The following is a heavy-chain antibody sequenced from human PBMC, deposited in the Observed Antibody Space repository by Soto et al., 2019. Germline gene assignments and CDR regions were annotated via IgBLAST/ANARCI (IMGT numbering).Heavy chain of an antibody. Sequence: GSLRLSCVASGFTFSKYWMSWVRQAPGKGLEWVANIKQDGSEKYYVDSVKGRFTISRDNAKSSLELQVNSLRVEDTAVYYCASWADAVDEDQFQHCGQGTLVTVSS. CDR1: GFTFSKYW. CDR3: ASWADAVDEDQFQH. V-gene: IGHV3-7*01. CDR2: IKQDGSEK. D-gene: IGHD2-2*01. J-gene: IGHJ1*01.